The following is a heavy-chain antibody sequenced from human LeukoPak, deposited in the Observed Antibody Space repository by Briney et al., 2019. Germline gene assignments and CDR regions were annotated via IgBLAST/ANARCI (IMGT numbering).Heavy chain of an antibody. D-gene: IGHD1-26*01. Sequence: ASVKVSCKASGYTFTSYYMHWVRQAPGQGLEWMGIINPSGGSTSYAQKFQGRVTMTGDTSTCTVYMELSSLRSEDTAVYYCARAYRDAFDIWGQGTMVTVSS. CDR2: INPSGGST. CDR1: GYTFTSYY. CDR3: ARAYRDAFDI. J-gene: IGHJ3*02. V-gene: IGHV1-46*01.